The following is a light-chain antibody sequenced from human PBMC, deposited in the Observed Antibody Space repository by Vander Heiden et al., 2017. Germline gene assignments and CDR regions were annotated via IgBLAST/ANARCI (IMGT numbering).Light chain of an antibody. CDR1: SSNLGYNS. V-gene: IGLV1-51*01. CDR3: GAWDSSLSVVL. CDR2: DNN. J-gene: IGLJ3*02. Sequence: QSVLTQPPSVSAPPGQKVTISCSGGSSNLGYNSVSWYQQLPGTAPKFLIYDNNKRPSGIPDRFSGSKSGTSATLDITGLQTGDEAGYYCGAWDSSLSVVLFGGGTKLTVL.